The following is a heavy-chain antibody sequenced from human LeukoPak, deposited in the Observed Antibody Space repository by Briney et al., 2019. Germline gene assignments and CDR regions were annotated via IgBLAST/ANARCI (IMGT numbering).Heavy chain of an antibody. J-gene: IGHJ3*01. CDR2: VSGYNGNT. D-gene: IGHD5-18*01. CDR3: AREVDSAMVNAFDF. V-gene: IGHV1-18*01. CDR1: GYTFTYYG. Sequence: ASVKVSCKASGYTFTYYGINWVRLAPGQGLEWMGWVSGYNGNTRYAQNFQGRLTLTTDTSTNIAYMELMRLRSDDTAVYYCAREVDSAMVNAFDFWDQGTLVTVSS.